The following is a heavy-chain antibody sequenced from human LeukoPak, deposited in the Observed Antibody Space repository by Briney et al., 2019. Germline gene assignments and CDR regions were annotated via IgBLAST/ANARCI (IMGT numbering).Heavy chain of an antibody. CDR1: GFTFSNAW. CDR2: ISSSSTKI. D-gene: IGHD4-17*01. CDR3: AREIPYGDADL. J-gene: IGHJ5*02. V-gene: IGHV3-48*04. Sequence: PGGSLRLSCAASGFTFSNAWMNWVRQAPGRGLQWVSYISSSSTKILYGDSMWGRFTVSRDNARNSLYLEMNSLTGEDTGVYYCAREIPYGDADLWGQGTLVIVSS.